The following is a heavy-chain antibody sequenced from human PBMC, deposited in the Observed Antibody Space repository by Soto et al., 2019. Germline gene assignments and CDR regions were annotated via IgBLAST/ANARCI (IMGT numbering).Heavy chain of an antibody. J-gene: IGHJ4*02. Sequence: GGSLRLSXAASGFTFSSYAMSWVRQAPGKGLEWVPAISGSGGSTYYADSVKGRFTISRDNSKNTLYLQMNSLRAEDTAVYYCAKSSHGVLVPAATYFDYWGQGTLVTVS. V-gene: IGHV3-23*01. CDR2: ISGSGGST. D-gene: IGHD2-2*01. CDR3: AKSSHGVLVPAATYFDY. CDR1: GFTFSSYA.